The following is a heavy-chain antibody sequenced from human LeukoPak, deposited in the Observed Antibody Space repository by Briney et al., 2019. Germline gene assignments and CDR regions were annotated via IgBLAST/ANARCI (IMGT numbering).Heavy chain of an antibody. CDR1: GYSISSGYY. CDR2: IYHSGST. Sequence: SETLSLTCAVSGYSISSGYYWGWIRQPPGKGLEWIGSIYHSGSTYYNPSLKSRVTISVDTSKNQFSLKLSSVTAADTAVYYCARQTVDSYHYYYMDVWGKGTTVTVSS. V-gene: IGHV4-38-2*01. J-gene: IGHJ6*03. D-gene: IGHD4-23*01. CDR3: ARQTVDSYHYYYMDV.